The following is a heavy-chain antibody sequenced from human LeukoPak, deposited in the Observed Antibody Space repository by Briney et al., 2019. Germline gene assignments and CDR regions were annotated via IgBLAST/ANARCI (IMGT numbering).Heavy chain of an antibody. V-gene: IGHV3-9*01. D-gene: IGHD3-9*01. CDR1: GFNFADYA. CDR2: ISWNSGSI. J-gene: IGHJ6*02. CDR3: AKEDYDILTGYIYGMDV. Sequence: GGYLRLSCAASGFNFADYAMHWVRQAPGKGLDWVSGISWNSGSIGYADSVKGRFTISRDNAKNSLYLQMNSLRAEDTALYYCAKEDYDILTGYIYGMDVWGQGTTVTVSS.